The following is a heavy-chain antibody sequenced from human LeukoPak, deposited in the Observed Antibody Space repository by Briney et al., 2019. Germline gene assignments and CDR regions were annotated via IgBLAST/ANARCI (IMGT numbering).Heavy chain of an antibody. D-gene: IGHD3-9*01. CDR2: MNPNSGNT. V-gene: IGHV1-8*01. CDR1: GYTFTSYD. Sequence: ASVKVSCKASGYTFTSYDINWVRQATGQGREWMGWMNPNSGNTGYAQKFQGRVTMTRNTSISTAYMELSSLRSEDTAVYYCARDRYNYYGMDVWGQGTTVTVSS. CDR3: ARDRYNYYGMDV. J-gene: IGHJ6*02.